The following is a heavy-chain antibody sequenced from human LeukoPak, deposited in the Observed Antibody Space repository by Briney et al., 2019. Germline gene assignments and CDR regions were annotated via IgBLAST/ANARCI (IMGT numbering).Heavy chain of an antibody. V-gene: IGHV1-69*04. D-gene: IGHD3-10*01. CDR3: ARDGQVRGVIMNYGMDV. CDR2: IIPILGIA. J-gene: IGHJ6*02. Sequence: GSSVKVSCKASGGTFSSYAISWVRQAPGQGLEWMGRIIPILGIANYAQKFQGRVTITADKSTSTAYMELSSLRSEDTAVYYCARDGQVRGVIMNYGMDVWGQGTTVTVSS. CDR1: GGTFSSYA.